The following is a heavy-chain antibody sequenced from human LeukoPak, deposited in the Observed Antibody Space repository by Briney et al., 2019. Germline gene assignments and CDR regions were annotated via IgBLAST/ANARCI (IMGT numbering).Heavy chain of an antibody. CDR3: AKDHSQWLVRPPY. CDR1: GFTFSTYA. CDR2: ISGSGGST. Sequence: SGGPLRLSCAASGFTFSTYAMSWVRQAPGKGLEWVSAISGSGGSTYYADSVKGRFTISRDNSKNTLYLQMNSLRAEDTAVYYCAKDHSQWLVRPPYWGQGTLVTVSS. V-gene: IGHV3-23*01. J-gene: IGHJ4*02. D-gene: IGHD6-19*01.